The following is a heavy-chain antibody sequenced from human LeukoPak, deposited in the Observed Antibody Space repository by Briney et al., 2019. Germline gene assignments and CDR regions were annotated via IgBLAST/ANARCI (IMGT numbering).Heavy chain of an antibody. D-gene: IGHD3-16*01. CDR3: AKDRIYAVTPGDAFDT. CDR2: ISGSGGST. J-gene: IGHJ3*02. CDR1: GFTFSSYA. V-gene: IGHV3-23*01. Sequence: PGGSLRLSCAASGFTFSSYAMSWVRQAPGKGLEWVSAISGSGGSTYYADSVKGRFTISRDNSKNTLYLQMNSLRAEDTAVYYCAKDRIYAVTPGDAFDTWGQGTMVTVSS.